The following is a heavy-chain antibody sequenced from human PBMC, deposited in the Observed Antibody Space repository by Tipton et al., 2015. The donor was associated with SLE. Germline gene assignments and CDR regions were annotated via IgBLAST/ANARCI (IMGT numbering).Heavy chain of an antibody. CDR2: IFYSGHT. CDR1: GGSINNYY. J-gene: IGHJ2*01. Sequence: TLSLTCTVSGGSINNYYWTWIRQPPGKGLEWIGNIFYSGHTNYNPSLKSRVTISVDTPKNQFSLSLTSVTAADTAVYYCARVITDGIFYSYFDLWGRGTLVTVSS. V-gene: IGHV4-59*01. D-gene: IGHD2-21*01. CDR3: ARVITDGIFYSYFDL.